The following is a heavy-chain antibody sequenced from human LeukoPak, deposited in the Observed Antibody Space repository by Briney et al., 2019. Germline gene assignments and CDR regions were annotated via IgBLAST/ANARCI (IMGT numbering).Heavy chain of an antibody. CDR3: ARDSASIAAAADAFDI. V-gene: IGHV1-2*02. CDR2: INPHSGAT. D-gene: IGHD6-13*01. J-gene: IGHJ3*02. Sequence: ASVKVSCKASGYTFTGYSMHWVRQAPGQGLEWMGWINPHSGATNYAQKFQGRVTMTRDTSISTGYMQLTRLTSDDTAVYYCARDSASIAAAADAFDIWGQGTMVTVSS. CDR1: GYTFTGYS.